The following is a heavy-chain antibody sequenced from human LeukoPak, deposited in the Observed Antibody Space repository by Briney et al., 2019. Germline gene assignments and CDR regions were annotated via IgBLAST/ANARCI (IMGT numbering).Heavy chain of an antibody. V-gene: IGHV1-18*01. CDR1: GYTFTSYG. Sequence: GASVTVSCKASGYTFTSYGISWVRQAPGQGLEWMGWISAYNGNTNYAQKLQGRVTMTTDTSTSTAYMELRSLRSDDTAVYYCARTVYYYDSSGYDDYWGQGTLVTVSS. J-gene: IGHJ4*02. CDR2: ISAYNGNT. CDR3: ARTVYYYDSSGYDDY. D-gene: IGHD3-22*01.